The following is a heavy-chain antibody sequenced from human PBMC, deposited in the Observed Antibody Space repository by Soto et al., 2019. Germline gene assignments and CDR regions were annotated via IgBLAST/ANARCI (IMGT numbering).Heavy chain of an antibody. V-gene: IGHV3-74*01. CDR1: GFSFSGDW. D-gene: IGHD2-15*01. Sequence: EVQLVGSGGGLVQPGGSLRLSCAASGFSFSGDWMHWVRQAPGKGLVWVSRVNGDGTTTNYADSVKGRFTISRDNAKNTLYLQMNSLRVEDTAVYYCVRWSEYWGQGTLVTVSS. J-gene: IGHJ4*02. CDR2: VNGDGTTT. CDR3: VRWSEY.